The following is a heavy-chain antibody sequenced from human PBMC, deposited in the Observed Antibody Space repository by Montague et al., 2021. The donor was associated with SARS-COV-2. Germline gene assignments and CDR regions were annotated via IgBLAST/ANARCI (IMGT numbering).Heavy chain of an antibody. CDR3: ARVSISYDPVDDSYGMDV. V-gene: IGHV4-38-2*02. Sequence: SETLSLTCTVSGYSISSGDYWGWTRQPPGKGLEWIGSIYRNGNTYYNPSLKSRVTISVDTSKNHFSLKLRSVTAADTAVYYCARVSISYDPVDDSYGMDVWGQGTTVTVSS. J-gene: IGHJ6*02. CDR2: IYRNGNT. D-gene: IGHD3-3*01. CDR1: GYSISSGDY.